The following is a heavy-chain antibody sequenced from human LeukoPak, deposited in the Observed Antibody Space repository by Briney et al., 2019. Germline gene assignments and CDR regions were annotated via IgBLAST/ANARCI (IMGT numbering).Heavy chain of an antibody. CDR3: ARRGTLGSAQREFFFHY. V-gene: IGHV3-23*01. CDR2: IALST. Sequence: GGSLRLSCAASGFTFSIFVMSWVRQAPGKGLEWVSTIALSTYYADSVKGRFTISRDNSKNTLYLQMNSLRAEDTAIYYCARRGTLGSAQREFFFHYWGQGTLVTVSS. D-gene: IGHD6-19*01. J-gene: IGHJ4*02. CDR1: GFTFSIFV.